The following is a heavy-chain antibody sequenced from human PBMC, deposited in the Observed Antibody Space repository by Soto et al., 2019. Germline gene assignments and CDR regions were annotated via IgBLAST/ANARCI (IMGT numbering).Heavy chain of an antibody. CDR2: IYHSGST. CDR3: ARVPGP. V-gene: IGHV4-30-2*01. CDR1: GGSISSGGYS. D-gene: IGHD3-10*01. Sequence: QLQLQESGSGLVKPSQTLSLTCAVSGGSISSGGYSWSWIRQPPGKGLEWIGYIYHSGSTYYNPSLKSRASLAGGRSKNQFSLKLTSVTAAHTAVYYCARVPGPWGQGTLVTVSS. J-gene: IGHJ5*02.